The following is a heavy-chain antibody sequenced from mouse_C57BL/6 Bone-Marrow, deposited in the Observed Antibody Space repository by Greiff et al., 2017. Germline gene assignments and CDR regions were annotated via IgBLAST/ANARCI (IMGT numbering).Heavy chain of an antibody. V-gene: IGHV2-4*01. J-gene: IGHJ2*01. D-gene: IGHD1-1*01. CDR1: GFSLTSYG. CDR2: IWSGGST. Sequence: QVQLQQSGPGLVQPSQSLSITCTVSGFSLTSYGVHWVRQPPGKGLEWLGVIWSGGSTDYNAAFISRLSISKDNSKSQVFIKMNRLQADDTAIYYCAKITTVEATDFDYWGQGTTLTVSS. CDR3: AKITTVEATDFDY.